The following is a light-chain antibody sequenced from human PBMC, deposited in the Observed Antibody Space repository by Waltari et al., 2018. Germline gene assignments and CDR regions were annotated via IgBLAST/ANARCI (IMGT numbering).Light chain of an antibody. V-gene: IGKV3-20*01. CDR2: GTS. J-gene: IGKJ1*01. CDR1: QTLSTAY. CDR3: HQYDSSPPWT. Sequence: ELVLTQSPGTLSLSPGDRATLSCRASQTLSTAYLAWYHQKPGQPPRLLIYGTSRRATGIPDRFSGSGSGTDFTLTITGLEPEDVGLYYCHQYDSSPPWTFGQGTNVESK.